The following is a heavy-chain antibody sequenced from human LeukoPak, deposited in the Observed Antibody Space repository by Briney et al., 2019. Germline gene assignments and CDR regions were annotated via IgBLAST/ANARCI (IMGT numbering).Heavy chain of an antibody. J-gene: IGHJ4*02. V-gene: IGHV4-31*03. D-gene: IGHD5-12*01. Sequence: SETLSLTCTVSGGSISSGGYYWSWIRRHPGKGLEWVGYIYYSGSTYYNPSLKSRATISVNTSKNQFSLKLSSVTAADTAVYYCARDSGYAYLDYWGQGTLVAVSS. CDR3: ARDSGYAYLDY. CDR1: GGSISSGGYY. CDR2: IYYSGST.